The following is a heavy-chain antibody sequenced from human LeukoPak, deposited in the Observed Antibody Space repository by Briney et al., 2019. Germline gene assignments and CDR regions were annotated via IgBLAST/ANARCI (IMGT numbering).Heavy chain of an antibody. CDR1: GGSISSYY. CDR2: IYYSGST. CDR3: ARGSRGDIVVVVAATVSWFDP. D-gene: IGHD2-15*01. V-gene: IGHV4-59*12. Sequence: SETLSLTCTVSGGSISSYYWSWIRQPPGKGLEWIGYIYYSGSTNYNPSLKSRVTISVDTSKNQFSLKLSSVTAADTAVYYCARGSRGDIVVVVAATVSWFDPWGQGTLVTVSS. J-gene: IGHJ5*02.